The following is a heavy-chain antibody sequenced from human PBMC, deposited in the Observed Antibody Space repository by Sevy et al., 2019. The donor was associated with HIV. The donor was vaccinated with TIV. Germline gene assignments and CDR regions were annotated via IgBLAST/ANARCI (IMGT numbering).Heavy chain of an antibody. J-gene: IGHJ4*02. CDR2: ISSDGSST. CDR3: ARDGRAARDFGY. V-gene: IGHV3-74*01. CDR1: GFTFSSYW. D-gene: IGHD6-6*01. Sequence: GGSLRLSCAASGFTFSSYWMHWVRHAPGKGLVWVSRISSDGSSTSYADSVRGRFTISRDNAKNTLYLQMNSLRAEDTALYYCARDGRAARDFGYWGQGTLVTISS.